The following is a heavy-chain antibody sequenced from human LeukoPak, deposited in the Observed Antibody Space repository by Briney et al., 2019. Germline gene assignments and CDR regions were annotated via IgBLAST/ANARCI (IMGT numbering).Heavy chain of an antibody. D-gene: IGHD5-12*01. CDR2: INQDGSVK. J-gene: IGHJ4*02. V-gene: IGHV3-7*01. CDR1: GFTFSNYW. Sequence: PGGSLRLSCAASGFTFSNYWMSWIRQAPGKELEWVANINQDGSVKYYGDSAKGRFTISRDNSMNSLSLQMNCLRAEDTAVYYCARDLSGYDYPPDYWGQGTLVTASS. CDR3: ARDLSGYDYPPDY.